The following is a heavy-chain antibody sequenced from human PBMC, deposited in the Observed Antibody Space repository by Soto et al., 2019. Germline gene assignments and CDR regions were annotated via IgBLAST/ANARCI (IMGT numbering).Heavy chain of an antibody. V-gene: IGHV3-73*01. Sequence: GALRLSCAASGFTFSGSAMHWVRQASGKGLEWVGRIRSKANSYATAYAASVKGRFTISRDDSKNTAYLQMNSLKTEDTAVYYCTRQGYYDSSGYSGLTAFDIWGQGTMVTV. J-gene: IGHJ3*02. D-gene: IGHD3-22*01. CDR1: GFTFSGSA. CDR2: IRSKANSYAT. CDR3: TRQGYYDSSGYSGLTAFDI.